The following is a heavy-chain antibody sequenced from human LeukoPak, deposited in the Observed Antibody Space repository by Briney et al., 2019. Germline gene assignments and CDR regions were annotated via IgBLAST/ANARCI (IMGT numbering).Heavy chain of an antibody. CDR2: IKEDGSEK. CDR3: ARDSSGCQ. Sequence: GGSLRLSCAASGFTFSTYWMSWVRQAPGKGLEWVANIKEDGSEKYYGDSVKGRFTTSRDNAKNSLYLQMNSLRAEDTAVYYCARDSSGCQWGQGTLVTVSS. D-gene: IGHD3-22*01. J-gene: IGHJ4*02. CDR1: GFTFSTYW. V-gene: IGHV3-7*01.